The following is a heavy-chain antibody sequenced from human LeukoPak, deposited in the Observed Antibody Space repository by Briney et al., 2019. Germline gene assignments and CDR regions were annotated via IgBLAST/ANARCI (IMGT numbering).Heavy chain of an antibody. V-gene: IGHV1-2*02. CDR2: IDPNSGGT. Sequence: ASVKVSCKASGYTFTGYYINWVRQAPGQGLEWMGWIDPNSGGTNYAQKFQGRVTITADKSTSTAYMELSSLRSEDTAVYYCARLGGRYCSGGSCPNGYWGQGTLVTVSS. CDR1: GYTFTGYY. CDR3: ARLGGRYCSGGSCPNGY. D-gene: IGHD2-15*01. J-gene: IGHJ4*02.